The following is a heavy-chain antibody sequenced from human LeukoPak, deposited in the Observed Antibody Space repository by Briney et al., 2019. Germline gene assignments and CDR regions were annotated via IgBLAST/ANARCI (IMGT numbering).Heavy chain of an antibody. CDR1: GGSFSGYY. CDR3: ARKGYPIAGGYFDY. D-gene: IGHD6-13*01. CDR2: INHSGST. V-gene: IGHV4-34*01. Sequence: PSETLSLTCAVYGGSFSGYYWSWIRQPPGKGLEWIGEINHSGSTNYNPSLKSRVTISVDTSKNQFSLKLSSVTAADTAVYYCARKGYPIAGGYFDYWGQGTLVTVSS. J-gene: IGHJ4*02.